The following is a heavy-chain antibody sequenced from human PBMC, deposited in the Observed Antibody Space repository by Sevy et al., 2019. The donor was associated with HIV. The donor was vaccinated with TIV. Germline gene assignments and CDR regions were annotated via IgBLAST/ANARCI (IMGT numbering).Heavy chain of an antibody. CDR1: GGTFSSYA. Sequence: ASVKVSCKASGGTFSSYAISWVRQAPGQGLEWMGGIIPIFGTANYAQKFQGRVTITADESTSTAYMELSSLRSEDTAVYYCAREVAAAGHTYYFDYWGQGTLVTVSS. V-gene: IGHV1-69*13. J-gene: IGHJ4*02. D-gene: IGHD6-13*01. CDR3: AREVAAAGHTYYFDY. CDR2: IIPIFGTA.